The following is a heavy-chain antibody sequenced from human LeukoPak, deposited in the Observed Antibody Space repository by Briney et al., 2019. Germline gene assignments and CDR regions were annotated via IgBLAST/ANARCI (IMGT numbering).Heavy chain of an antibody. J-gene: IGHJ4*02. CDR3: ARNTGYSSSWEDY. Sequence: GGSLRLPCAASRFTFSSYWMSWVRQAPGKGLEWAANIKQDGSEKYYVDSVKGRFTISRDNAKNSLYLQMNSLRAEDTAVYYRARNTGYSSSWEDYWGQGTLVTVSS. V-gene: IGHV3-7*01. D-gene: IGHD6-13*01. CDR2: IKQDGSEK. CDR1: RFTFSSYW.